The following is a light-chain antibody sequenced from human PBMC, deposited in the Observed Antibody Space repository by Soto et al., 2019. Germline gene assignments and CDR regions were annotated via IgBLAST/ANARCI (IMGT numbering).Light chain of an antibody. J-gene: IGLJ1*01. CDR3: SSYTSSSTL. V-gene: IGLV2-14*01. CDR1: SSDVGGYNY. Sequence: QSVLTQPASVSGSPGQSITISCTGTSSDVGGYNYVSWYQQHPGKAPKLMIYDVSSRPSGVSNRFSGSMSGNTASLTISGLQAEDEADYYCSSYTSSSTLFGTGTKVTVL. CDR2: DVS.